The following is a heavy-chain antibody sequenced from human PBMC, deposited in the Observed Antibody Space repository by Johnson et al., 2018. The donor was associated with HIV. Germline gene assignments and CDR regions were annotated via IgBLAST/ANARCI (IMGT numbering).Heavy chain of an antibody. J-gene: IGHJ3*02. CDR1: GFTFSSYA. D-gene: IGHD3-22*01. Sequence: QVQLVESGGGLVQPGGSLRLSCAASGFTFSSYAMHWVRQAPGKGLEWVAVISYDGSNKYYADSVKGRFTISRDNSKNTLYLQMNSLRAEDTAVYYCARDSASSYYDSSAKGGAFDIWGQGTMVTVSS. V-gene: IGHV3-30*04. CDR3: ARDSASSYYDSSAKGGAFDI. CDR2: ISYDGSNK.